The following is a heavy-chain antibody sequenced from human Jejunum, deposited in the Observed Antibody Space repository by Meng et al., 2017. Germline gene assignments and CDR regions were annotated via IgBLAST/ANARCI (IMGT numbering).Heavy chain of an antibody. CDR1: GFTFSPYT. CDR2: ISSSTRYI. D-gene: IGHD6-25*01. Sequence: GESLKISCVASGFTFSPYTANWVRQAPGKGLEWVASISSSTRYIYYADSLRGRFTISRDHARNSLYLQMNNLRPDDTAVYYCTKGGAAGTPVTDAFDIWGQGTVVTVSS. J-gene: IGHJ3*02. CDR3: TKGGAAGTPVTDAFDI. V-gene: IGHV3-21*01.